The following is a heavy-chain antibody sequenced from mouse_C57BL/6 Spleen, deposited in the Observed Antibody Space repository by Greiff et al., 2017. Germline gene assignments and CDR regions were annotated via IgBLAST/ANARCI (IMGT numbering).Heavy chain of an antibody. V-gene: IGHV5-9-1*02. J-gene: IGHJ1*03. CDR1: GFTFSSYA. CDR2: ISSGGDYI. Sequence: EVKVVESGEGLVKPGGSLKLSCAASGFTFSSYAMSWVRQTPEKRLEWVAYISSGGDYIYYADTVKGRYTIARDNARNTLYLQMSSLKSEDTAMYYCTRDYYGSSYVGYFDVWGTGTTVTVSS. D-gene: IGHD1-1*01. CDR3: TRDYYGSSYVGYFDV.